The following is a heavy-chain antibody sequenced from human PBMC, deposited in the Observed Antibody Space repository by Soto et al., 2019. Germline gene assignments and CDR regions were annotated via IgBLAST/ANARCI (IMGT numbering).Heavy chain of an antibody. V-gene: IGHV4-4*07. J-gene: IGHJ6*02. CDR1: GGSISGYY. D-gene: IGHD2-2*01. Sequence: PSETLYLTCTVSGGSISGYYWIWVRQPAGKGLEWVGRIYIDGTTNYSPSLKSRVTMSLDTSKDQFSLHLNSVTAADTAVYYCSRVGCSNSKCYTRGMDVWGQGTTVTVSS. CDR2: IYIDGTT. CDR3: SRVGCSNSKCYTRGMDV.